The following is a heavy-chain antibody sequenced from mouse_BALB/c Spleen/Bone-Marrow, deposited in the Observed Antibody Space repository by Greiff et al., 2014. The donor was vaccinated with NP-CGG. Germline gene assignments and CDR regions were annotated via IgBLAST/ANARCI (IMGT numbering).Heavy chain of an antibody. CDR1: GYTFTSYW. CDR3: ARRYFDV. Sequence: DLVKPGASVKLSCKASGYTFTSYWINWIKQRPGQGLEWIGCIAPGSGSTYYNEMFKGKATLTVDTSSSTAYIQLSSLSSEDSAVYFCARRYFDVWGAGTTVTVSS. V-gene: IGHV1S41*01. CDR2: IAPGSGST. J-gene: IGHJ1*01.